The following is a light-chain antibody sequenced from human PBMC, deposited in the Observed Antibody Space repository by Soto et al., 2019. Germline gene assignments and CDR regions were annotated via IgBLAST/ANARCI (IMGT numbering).Light chain of an antibody. CDR1: SNDVGGYNY. V-gene: IGLV2-14*01. CDR3: TSYTSTIPYV. Sequence: QSALTQPASVSGSPGQSITISFTGSSNDVGGYNYVSWYQQHPGQAPKLIIYEVSDRPSGVSPRFSGSKSGNTASLTISGLQVEDEADYFCTSYTSTIPYVFGSGTKVTVL. J-gene: IGLJ1*01. CDR2: EVS.